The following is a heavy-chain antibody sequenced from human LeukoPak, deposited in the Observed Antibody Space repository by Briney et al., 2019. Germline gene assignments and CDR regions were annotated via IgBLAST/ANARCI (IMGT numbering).Heavy chain of an antibody. Sequence: PGGSLRLSCAASGFTFSSYWMHWVRQAPGKGLVWVSRVNSDGSSTSCADSVKGRFTISRDNAKNTLYLQMNSLRAEDTAVYYCARVGPIAAVPYFQHWGQGTLVTVSS. J-gene: IGHJ1*01. V-gene: IGHV3-74*01. CDR3: ARVGPIAAVPYFQH. CDR2: VNSDGSST. D-gene: IGHD6-13*01. CDR1: GFTFSSYW.